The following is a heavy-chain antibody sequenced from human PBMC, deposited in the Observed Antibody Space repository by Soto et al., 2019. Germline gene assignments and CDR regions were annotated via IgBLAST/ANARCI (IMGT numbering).Heavy chain of an antibody. D-gene: IGHD3-10*01. CDR3: AKDRSYYGSGSYYGGPSVYYYYYGMDV. Sequence: GGSLRLSCAASGFTFSSYGMHWVRQAPGKGLEWVAVISYDGSNKYYADSVKGRFTISRDNSKNTLYLQMNSLRAEDTAVYYCAKDRSYYGSGSYYGGPSVYYYYYGMDVWGQGTTVTVSS. V-gene: IGHV3-30*18. CDR2: ISYDGSNK. CDR1: GFTFSSYG. J-gene: IGHJ6*02.